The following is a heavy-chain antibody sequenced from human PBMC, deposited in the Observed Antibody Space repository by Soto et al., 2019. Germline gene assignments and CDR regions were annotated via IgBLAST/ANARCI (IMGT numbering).Heavy chain of an antibody. CDR3: ARESHDSLTGPPWVWYFDL. CDR1: GGSFSGYY. J-gene: IGHJ2*01. D-gene: IGHD3-9*01. Sequence: QVQLQQWGAGPLRPLETLSLTCGVSGGSFSGYYWAWIRQSPGKGLEWIGEINDRGSINYNPSLKSRISMSVDTSKNHYSLNLRAVTAADTGVYCCARESHDSLTGPPWVWYFDLWGRGTLVTVSS. CDR2: INDRGSI. V-gene: IGHV4-34*01.